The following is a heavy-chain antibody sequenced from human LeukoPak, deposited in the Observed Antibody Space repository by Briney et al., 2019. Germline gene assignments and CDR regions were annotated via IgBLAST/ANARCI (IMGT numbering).Heavy chain of an antibody. Sequence: GGSLRLSCAASGLSGYWLHWVRQAPGKGLEWVAVISYDGSNKYYADSVKGRFTISRDNSKNTLYLQMNSLRAEDTAVYYCARDSGIAPSYYFDYWGQGTLVTVSS. CDR2: ISYDGSNK. CDR3: ARDSGIAPSYYFDY. CDR1: GLSGYW. J-gene: IGHJ4*02. D-gene: IGHD6-13*01. V-gene: IGHV3-30-3*01.